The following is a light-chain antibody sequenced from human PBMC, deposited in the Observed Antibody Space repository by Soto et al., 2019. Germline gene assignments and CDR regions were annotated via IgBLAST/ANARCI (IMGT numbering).Light chain of an antibody. CDR2: WAS. CDR1: QSLLYSSTNRNY. CDR3: QQYYGTPLT. V-gene: IGKV4-1*01. J-gene: IGKJ4*01. Sequence: DIVMTQSPDSLAVSLGERATINCKSSQSLLYSSTNRNYLAWYQQKSGQPPKLLIYWASSRESGVPDRFSGSGSGTDFTLTISSLQAEDVAVYYCQQYYGTPLTFGGGTKVEIK.